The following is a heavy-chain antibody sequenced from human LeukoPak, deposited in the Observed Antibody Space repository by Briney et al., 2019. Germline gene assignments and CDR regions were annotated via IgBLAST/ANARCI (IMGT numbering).Heavy chain of an antibody. Sequence: GGSLRLSCAASGFTFDDYAMHWVRQAPGKGLEWASLVSGDGGTTYYADSVKGRFTISRDNSKNSLYLQMNSLRTEDTALYYCAKVGGSYFYYYYMDVWGKGTTVTVSS. CDR3: AKVGGSYFYYYYMDV. CDR2: VSGDGGTT. CDR1: GFTFDDYA. V-gene: IGHV3-43*02. J-gene: IGHJ6*03. D-gene: IGHD1-26*01.